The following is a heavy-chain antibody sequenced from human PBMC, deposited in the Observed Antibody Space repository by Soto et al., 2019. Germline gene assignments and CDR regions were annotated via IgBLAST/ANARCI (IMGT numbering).Heavy chain of an antibody. V-gene: IGHV4-61*01. Sequence: SETLSLTCTVSGGSVSSGSYYWSWIRQPPGKGLEWIGYIYYSGSTNYNPSLKSRVTISVDTSKNQFSLKLSSVTAADTAVYYCARDLSGYGTRGWYFDLWGRGTLVTVSS. J-gene: IGHJ2*01. CDR3: ARDLSGYGTRGWYFDL. D-gene: IGHD5-12*01. CDR2: IYYSGST. CDR1: GGSVSSGSYY.